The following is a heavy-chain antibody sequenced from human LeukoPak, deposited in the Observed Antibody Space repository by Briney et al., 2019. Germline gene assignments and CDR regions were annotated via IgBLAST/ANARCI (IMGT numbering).Heavy chain of an antibody. CDR3: ARMGGTMVRGVINWFDP. CDR2: IYHSGST. Sequence: SETLSLTCAVSGGSISSGGYSWGWVRQPPGRGLEWIGYIYHSGSTYYNPSLKSRVTISVDRSKNQFSLKLSSVTAADTAVYYCARMGGTMVRGVINWFDPWGQGTLVTVSP. D-gene: IGHD3-10*01. J-gene: IGHJ5*02. CDR1: GGSISSGGYS. V-gene: IGHV4-30-2*01.